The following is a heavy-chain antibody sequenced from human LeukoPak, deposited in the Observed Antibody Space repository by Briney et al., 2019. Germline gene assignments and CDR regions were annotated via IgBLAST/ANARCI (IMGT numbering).Heavy chain of an antibody. CDR3: ASTYCGGDCYLEYYYYYMDV. CDR1: GYTFTSYG. CDR2: ISAYNGNT. J-gene: IGHJ6*03. Sequence: WASVTVSCKASGYTFTSYGISWVRQAPGQGLEWMGWISAYNGNTNYAQKLQGRVTMTTDTSTSTAYMELRSLRSDDTAVYYCASTYCGGDCYLEYYYYYMDVWGKGTTVTISS. D-gene: IGHD2-21*02. V-gene: IGHV1-18*01.